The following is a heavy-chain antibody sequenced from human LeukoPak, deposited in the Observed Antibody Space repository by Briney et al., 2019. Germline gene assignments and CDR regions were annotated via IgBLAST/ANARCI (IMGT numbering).Heavy chain of an antibody. CDR1: GFTFSSYS. Sequence: GGSLRLSCAASGFTFSSYSMNWVRQAPGKGLEWVSSISSSSNYIYYADSVKGRFTISRDNAKNSLYLQMNSLRAEDTAVYYCARGGGYCGGDCYGIDYWGQGILVTVSS. CDR3: ARGGGYCGGDCYGIDY. CDR2: ISSSSNYI. J-gene: IGHJ4*02. V-gene: IGHV3-21*01. D-gene: IGHD2-21*01.